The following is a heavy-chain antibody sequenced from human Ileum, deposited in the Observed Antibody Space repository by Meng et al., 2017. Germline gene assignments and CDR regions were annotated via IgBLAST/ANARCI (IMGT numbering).Heavy chain of an antibody. CDR3: TTRLVTTNDY. Sequence: GESLKISCAASGFTFRNVWMNWVRQAPGKGLEWVGRVKTKREGGLTDDAAPSKGRFTISRDDSKSTLHLQMNNLRTEDTAVYYCTTRLVTTNDYWGQGTLVTVSS. J-gene: IGHJ4*02. CDR2: VKTKREGGLT. V-gene: IGHV3-15*01. D-gene: IGHD2-21*02. CDR1: GFTFRNVW.